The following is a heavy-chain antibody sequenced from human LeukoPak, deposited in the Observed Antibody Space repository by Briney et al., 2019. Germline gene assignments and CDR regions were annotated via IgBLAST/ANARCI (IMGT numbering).Heavy chain of an antibody. CDR3: ARNPLRPDY. CDR2: IKQDGSEK. CDR1: GFTFSSYW. Sequence: GGSLRLSCAASGFTFSSYWVSWVRQAPGKGLEWVANIKQDGSEKYYVDSVKGQFTISRDNAKNSLYLQMNSLRAEDTAVYYCARNPLRPDYWGQGTLVTVSS. V-gene: IGHV3-7*05. J-gene: IGHJ4*02.